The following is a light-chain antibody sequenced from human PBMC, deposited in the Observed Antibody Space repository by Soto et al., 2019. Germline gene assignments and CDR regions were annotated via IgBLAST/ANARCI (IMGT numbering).Light chain of an antibody. J-gene: IGKJ2*01. Sequence: EIVLTQSPGTLSLSPGERATLSCRASQSVSGYYLAWYRQKAGQSPRLLIYGSSDRATGIPDRFSGSGSGTDFTLTISRVEPEDFAVYYCQQYGSSPPYTFGQGTKLEIK. CDR1: QSVSGYY. CDR3: QQYGSSPPYT. CDR2: GSS. V-gene: IGKV3-20*01.